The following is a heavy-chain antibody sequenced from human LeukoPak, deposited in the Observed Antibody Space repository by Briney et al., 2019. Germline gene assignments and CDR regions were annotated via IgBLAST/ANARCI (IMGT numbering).Heavy chain of an antibody. CDR2: IRSKAYGGTT. CDR3: TSQHGY. CDR1: GFTFGDYA. J-gene: IGHJ4*02. V-gene: IGHV3-49*04. Sequence: GESLKISCTASGFTFGDYAMSWVRQAPGKGLEWVGFIRSKAYGGTTEYAASVRGRFTISRDDSKSIAYLQMNSLKTEDTAVYYCTSQHGYWGQGTLVTVSS.